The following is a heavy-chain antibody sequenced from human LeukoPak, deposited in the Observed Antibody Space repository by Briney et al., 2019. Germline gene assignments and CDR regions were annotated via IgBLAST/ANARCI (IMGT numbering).Heavy chain of an antibody. CDR1: GYTFSSYN. V-gene: IGHV1-18*01. D-gene: IGHD3-3*01. CDR2: ISAYNGNT. CDR3: AREPITIFGVVMGFYFDY. J-gene: IGHJ4*02. Sequence: ASVKVSCKASGYTFSSYNINWVRQAPGQGLEWMGWISAYNGNTNYAQKLQGRVTMTTDTSTSTAYMELRSLRSDDTAVYYCAREPITIFGVVMGFYFDYWGQGTLVTVSS.